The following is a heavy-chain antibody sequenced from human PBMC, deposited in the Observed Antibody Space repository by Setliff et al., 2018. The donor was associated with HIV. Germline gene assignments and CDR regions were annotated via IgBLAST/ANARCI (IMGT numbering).Heavy chain of an antibody. CDR1: AGAITNYY. CDR2: VHFSGTT. D-gene: IGHD3-22*01. V-gene: IGHV4-4*07. Sequence: SETLSLTCTVSAGAITNYYWNWIRQAAGKGLEWIGRVHFSGTTTIYNPSLKSRVTMSVDRSKKQFSLRLTSVTAADTALYYCARSGYYWDDAFDIWGQGAMVTVTS. J-gene: IGHJ3*02. CDR3: ARSGYYWDDAFDI.